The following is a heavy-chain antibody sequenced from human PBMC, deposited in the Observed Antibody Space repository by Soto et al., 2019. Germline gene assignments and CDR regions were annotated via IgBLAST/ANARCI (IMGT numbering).Heavy chain of an antibody. D-gene: IGHD6-19*01. V-gene: IGHV3-7*02. CDR3: ARVLKSSGWDNDVFDI. CDR1: GLAFSTYW. Sequence: GGSLRLSCTTSGLAFSTYWMAWVRQAPGKGLAWVGNTKPDETETYYADSVEGRFTISRDNAKSSLYLQMDTLRVEDTAVYYCARVLKSSGWDNDVFDIWGQGTMVTVS. J-gene: IGHJ3*02. CDR2: TKPDETET.